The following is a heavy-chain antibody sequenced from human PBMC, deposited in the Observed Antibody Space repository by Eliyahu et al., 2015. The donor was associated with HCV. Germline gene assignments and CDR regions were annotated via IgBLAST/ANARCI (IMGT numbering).Heavy chain of an antibody. Sequence: QITLKESGPTLVKPTQTLTLTCTFXGFSLSTSGVGVGWIRQPPGEALEWLALIYWDDDKRYSPSLKSRLTITKDTSKNQVVLTMTNMDPVDTATYYCAYSPRGYPHFQQWGQGTLVTVSS. CDR2: IYWDDDK. CDR1: GFSLSTSGVG. J-gene: IGHJ1*01. D-gene: IGHD2-15*01. CDR3: AYSPRGYPHFQQ. V-gene: IGHV2-5*02.